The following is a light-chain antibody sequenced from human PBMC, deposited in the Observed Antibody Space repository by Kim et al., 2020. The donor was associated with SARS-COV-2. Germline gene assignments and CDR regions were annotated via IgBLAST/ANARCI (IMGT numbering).Light chain of an antibody. CDR3: QQSYSTPRT. CDR1: QSISSY. CDR2: AAS. V-gene: IGKV1-39*01. J-gene: IGKJ1*01. Sequence: DIQMTQSPFSLSASVGDRVTITCRASQSISSYLNWYQQKPGKAPQLLIYAASSLQSGVPSRFSGSGSGTDFTLTISSLQPEDFATYYCQQSYSTPRTFGQGTKVDIK.